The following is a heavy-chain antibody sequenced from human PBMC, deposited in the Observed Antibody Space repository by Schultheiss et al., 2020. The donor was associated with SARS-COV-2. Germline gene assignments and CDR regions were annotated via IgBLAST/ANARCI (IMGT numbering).Heavy chain of an antibody. J-gene: IGHJ6*02. CDR1: GFTFSSYW. D-gene: IGHD2-21*02. V-gene: IGHV3-74*01. CDR2: INSDGSST. Sequence: GGSLRLSCAASGFTFSSYWMHWVRQAPGKGLVWVSRINSDGSSTSYADSVKGRFTISRDNAKNSLYLQMNSLRDEDTAVYYCARDLQVADQPLLVGYYGMDVWGQGTTVTVSS. CDR3: ARDLQVADQPLLVGYYGMDV.